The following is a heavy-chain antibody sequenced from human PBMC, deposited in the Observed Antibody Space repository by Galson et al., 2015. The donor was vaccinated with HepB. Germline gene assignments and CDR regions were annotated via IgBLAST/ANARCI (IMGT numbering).Heavy chain of an antibody. CDR3: AKGDYTGPVGY. CDR2: ISGSGGST. D-gene: IGHD4-11*01. V-gene: IGHV3-23*01. Sequence: SLRLSCAASGFTFSSYAMSWVRQAPGKGLEWVPAISGSGGSTYYADSVKGRYTISRDNSKNTLYLQMNSLRAEDTAVYYCAKGDYTGPVGYWGQGTLVTVSS. J-gene: IGHJ4*02. CDR1: GFTFSSYA.